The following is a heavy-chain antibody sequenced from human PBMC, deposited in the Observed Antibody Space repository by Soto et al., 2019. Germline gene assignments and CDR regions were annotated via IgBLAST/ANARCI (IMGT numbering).Heavy chain of an antibody. Sequence: QVQLVESGGGVVQPGRSLRLSCIASGFTFSSYGMHWVRQAPGKGLEWVAVIWSDGSNKYYADSVKGRFTISRDNSKNPLYLQMNSLRAEDTALYYCARSTDSASLGYWGQGILVTVSS. CDR2: IWSDGSNK. D-gene: IGHD6-6*01. V-gene: IGHV3-33*01. CDR1: GFTFSSYG. CDR3: ARSTDSASLGY. J-gene: IGHJ4*02.